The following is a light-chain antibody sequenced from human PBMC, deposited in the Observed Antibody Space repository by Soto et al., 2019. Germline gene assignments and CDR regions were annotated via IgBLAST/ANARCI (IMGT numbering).Light chain of an antibody. Sequence: DIQMTQSPSSLSASVGDRVTITCRASQSISSYLSWYQQKPGKAPKLLINVASTLQSGVPSRFSGSGSGTDFTLAISSLQPEDFSTYYCQQSSSTPQTFGGGTRVEIK. CDR2: VAS. V-gene: IGKV1-39*01. CDR1: QSISSY. J-gene: IGKJ4*01. CDR3: QQSSSTPQT.